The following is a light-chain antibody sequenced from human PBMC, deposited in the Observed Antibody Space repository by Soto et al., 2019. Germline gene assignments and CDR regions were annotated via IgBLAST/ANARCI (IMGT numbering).Light chain of an antibody. CDR1: QRITRF. V-gene: IGKV1-39*01. J-gene: IGKJ4*02. CDR2: DTS. Sequence: DIQMTQSPSSLSASVGDRVTITCRASQRITRFLNWYQQKEGKAPNILIYDTSTLQRGVPSRFSGSGTGTDFTLTISNLQPEDFATYYCQQSYTSPQTFGRGTKVEVK. CDR3: QQSYTSPQT.